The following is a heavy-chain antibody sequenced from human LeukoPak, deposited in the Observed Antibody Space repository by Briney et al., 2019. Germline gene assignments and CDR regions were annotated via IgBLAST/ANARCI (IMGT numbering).Heavy chain of an antibody. Sequence: GGSLRLSCAASGFTVSSNYMSWVRQAPGKGLEWVSVIYSGRSTYYADSVKGRFTISRDNSKNTLYLQMNSLRAEDTAVYYCARDQGYYYYMDVWGKGTTVTVSS. J-gene: IGHJ6*03. CDR2: IYSGRST. V-gene: IGHV3-53*01. CDR1: GFTVSSNY. CDR3: ARDQGYYYYMDV.